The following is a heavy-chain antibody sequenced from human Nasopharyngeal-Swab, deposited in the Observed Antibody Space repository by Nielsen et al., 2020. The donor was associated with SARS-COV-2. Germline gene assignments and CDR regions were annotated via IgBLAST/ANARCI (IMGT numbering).Heavy chain of an antibody. CDR3: ASPYCTNGVCYSRAGFDS. CDR1: GYTFTGYF. J-gene: IGHJ4*02. Sequence: ASVKVSCKASGYTFTGYFLHWVRQAPGQGLEWMGRISPNSGGTNYAQKLQGRVTMTSDTSISTAYMELSSLRSDDTAVYYCASPYCTNGVCYSRAGFDSWGQGSLVTVSS. CDR2: ISPNSGGT. V-gene: IGHV1-2*06. D-gene: IGHD2-8*01.